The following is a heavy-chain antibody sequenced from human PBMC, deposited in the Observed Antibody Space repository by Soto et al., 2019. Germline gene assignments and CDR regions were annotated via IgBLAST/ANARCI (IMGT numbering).Heavy chain of an antibody. D-gene: IGHD3-10*01. J-gene: IGHJ5*02. CDR3: ARGSYYGPGSYLPSA. V-gene: IGHV4-34*01. Sequence: QVQLQQWGAGLLKPSETLSLTCAVYGWSFSGHSWTWIRQPPGKGLEWMGEINDSGTTRIKPSLRGRVSISVDTSKIHCSLQLHSVTVADTAIYSCARGSYYGPGSYLPSAWGQGTLVTVSS. CDR2: INDSGTT. CDR1: GWSFSGHS.